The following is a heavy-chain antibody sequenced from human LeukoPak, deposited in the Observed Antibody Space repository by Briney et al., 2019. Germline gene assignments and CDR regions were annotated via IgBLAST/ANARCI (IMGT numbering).Heavy chain of an antibody. CDR3: ARVRGWWRPQVAFDI. CDR1: GYTFTSYG. CDR2: ISAYNGNT. Sequence: ASVKVSCKASGYTFTSYGITWVRQAPGQGLEWMGWISAYNGNTNYAQKLQGRVTMATDTSTSTAYMELRSLRSDDTAVYYCARVRGWWRPQVAFDIWGQGTMVTVSS. J-gene: IGHJ3*02. D-gene: IGHD2-15*01. V-gene: IGHV1-18*01.